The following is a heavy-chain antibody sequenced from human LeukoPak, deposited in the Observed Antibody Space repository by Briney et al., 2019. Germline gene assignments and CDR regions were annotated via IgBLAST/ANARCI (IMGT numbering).Heavy chain of an antibody. J-gene: IGHJ4*02. CDR3: ARNSDNHDY. D-gene: IGHD1-26*01. CDR2: IKEDGSEK. CDR1: GFASGTYW. Sequence: PGESLRLSCAASGFASGTYWMSWVRQGPGKGLEWVANIKEDGSEKNYVDSVRGRFTISRDNAENSLYLQMNSLRAEDTAVYYCARNSDNHDYWGQGTLVTVSS. V-gene: IGHV3-7*04.